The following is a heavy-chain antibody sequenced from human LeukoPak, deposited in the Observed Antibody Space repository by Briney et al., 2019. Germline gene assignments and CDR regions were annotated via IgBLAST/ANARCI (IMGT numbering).Heavy chain of an antibody. D-gene: IGHD4-17*01. CDR3: ARDLYGNYNDY. CDR2: MNPNSGKT. J-gene: IGHJ4*02. CDR1: GYTFTSYD. Sequence: SVKVSCKASGYTFTSYDINWVRQATGQGLEWMGWMNPNSGKTGYAQKFQGRATMTRNTSIRTAYMELSSLRSEDTAVYYCARDLYGNYNDYWGQGTLVTVSS. V-gene: IGHV1-8*01.